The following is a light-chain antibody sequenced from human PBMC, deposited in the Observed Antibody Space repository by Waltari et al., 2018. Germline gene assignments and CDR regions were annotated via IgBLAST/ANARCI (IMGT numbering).Light chain of an antibody. V-gene: IGKV1-9*01. CDR1: PGISNF. J-gene: IGKJ1*01. Sequence: DIQLTQSPSFPSESIGNRVTITCLAGPGISNFLDWYQQKSGKAPKLHIYASSTLQSGVPSMFSGSGSWTEFTLTISSLQPEDFATYYCQQLNSYAWTFGQGTKVEIK. CDR2: ASS. CDR3: QQLNSYAWT.